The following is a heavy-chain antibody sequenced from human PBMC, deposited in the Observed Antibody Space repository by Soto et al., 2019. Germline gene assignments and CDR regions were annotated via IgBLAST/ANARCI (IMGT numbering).Heavy chain of an antibody. Sequence: SETLSLTCAVSGGSISSGGYSWSWIRQPPGKGLEWIGYIYHSGSTYYNPSLKSRVTISVDRSKNQFSLKLSSVTAADTAVYYCARGDMVRGNYGMDVWGQGTTVTVSS. V-gene: IGHV4-30-2*01. J-gene: IGHJ6*02. CDR2: IYHSGST. CDR3: ARGDMVRGNYGMDV. D-gene: IGHD3-10*01. CDR1: GGSISSGGYS.